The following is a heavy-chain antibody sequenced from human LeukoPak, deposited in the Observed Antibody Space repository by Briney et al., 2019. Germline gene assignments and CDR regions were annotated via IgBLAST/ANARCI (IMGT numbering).Heavy chain of an antibody. V-gene: IGHV2-5*02. J-gene: IGHJ4*02. CDR2: IYWDDAK. CDR3: AHRSYASFDY. Sequence: SGPTPANPTQTLTLTCTFSGFSLRPSGGGVGWIRQPPGKAVEWLPLIYWDDAKCYSPPLKSKPTITMDTSKNQVLLTMSNMDPVDTATDCCAHRSYASFDYWGQGTLVTVSS. D-gene: IGHD3-16*01. CDR1: GFSLRPSGGG.